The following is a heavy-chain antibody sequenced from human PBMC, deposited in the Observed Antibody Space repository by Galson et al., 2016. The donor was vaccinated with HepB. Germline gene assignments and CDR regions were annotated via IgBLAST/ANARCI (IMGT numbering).Heavy chain of an antibody. D-gene: IGHD3-10*01. CDR1: GGSLSNYG. V-gene: IGHV1-69*06. J-gene: IGHJ6*02. CDR3: AGQRVESRLNMVRGRLSEDQYYYGLDV. Sequence: SVKVSCKASGGSLSNYGISWIFQAPGQGLEWMGGIIPVSASPNYAQKFQGRVTIFADTSTNTAYLEVYRRRSEDTAVYYCAGQRVESRLNMVRGRLSEDQYYYGLDVWGQGTTVSVSS. CDR2: IIPVSASP.